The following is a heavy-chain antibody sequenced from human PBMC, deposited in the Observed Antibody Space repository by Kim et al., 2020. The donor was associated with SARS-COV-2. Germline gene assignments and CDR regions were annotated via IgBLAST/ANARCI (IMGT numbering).Heavy chain of an antibody. CDR1: GYTFTSYG. V-gene: IGHV1-18*04. D-gene: IGHD6-13*01. Sequence: ASVKVSCKASGYTFTSYGISWVRQAPGQGLEWMGWISAYNGNTHYAQKLQGRVTMTTDTSTSTAYMELRSLRSDDTAVYYCARDDSCSWFVTTDQSYYYYSGMDVWGQGSTVTVSS. CDR3: ARDDSCSWFVTTDQSYYYYSGMDV. CDR2: ISAYNGNT. J-gene: IGHJ6*02.